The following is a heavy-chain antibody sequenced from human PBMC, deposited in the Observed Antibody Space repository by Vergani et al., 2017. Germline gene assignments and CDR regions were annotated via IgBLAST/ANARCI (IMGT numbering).Heavy chain of an antibody. Sequence: EVQLLESGGGLVQPGGSLRLSCAASGFTFSTYAMTWVRQAPGKGLEWVSTISSEGGSTYYADSVEGRFTISRENSKNTLSLPMNSLTAEDTAMDYCAGPQGTSAYYYGWFDYWGQGILVTVSS. V-gene: IGHV3-23*01. J-gene: IGHJ4*02. CDR3: AGPQGTSAYYYGWFDY. CDR1: GFTFSTYA. D-gene: IGHD3-22*01. CDR2: ISSEGGST.